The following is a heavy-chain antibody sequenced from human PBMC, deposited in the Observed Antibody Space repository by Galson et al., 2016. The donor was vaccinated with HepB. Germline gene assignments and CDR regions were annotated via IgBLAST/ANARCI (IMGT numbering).Heavy chain of an antibody. V-gene: IGHV3-30*04. D-gene: IGHD3-10*01. Sequence: SLRLSCAASGFSFRSYAMHWVRQAPGKGLEWVAVISYDGSDKYYADSVKGRFTISRDNSKNTLYLQMNSLRAEDTSVYYCARGPGSYYRGRGYYYGMDVWGQGTTVTVSS. CDR1: GFSFRSYA. J-gene: IGHJ6*02. CDR2: ISYDGSDK. CDR3: ARGPGSYYRGRGYYYGMDV.